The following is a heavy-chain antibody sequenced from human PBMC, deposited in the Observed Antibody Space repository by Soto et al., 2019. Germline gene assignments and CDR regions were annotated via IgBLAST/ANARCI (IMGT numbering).Heavy chain of an antibody. CDR2: IYYSGTT. D-gene: IGHD6-19*01. CDR1: GGSISSYY. V-gene: IGHV4-59*01. CDR3: ARGYNRGWYFNDY. J-gene: IGHJ4*02. Sequence: PSETLSLTCTVSGGSISSYYWSWIRQPPGKGLEWIGYIYYSGTTNYNPSLKSRVAISVDTSKNQFSLNLRSVTAADTAIYYCARGYNRGWYFNDYWGQGTLVTVSS.